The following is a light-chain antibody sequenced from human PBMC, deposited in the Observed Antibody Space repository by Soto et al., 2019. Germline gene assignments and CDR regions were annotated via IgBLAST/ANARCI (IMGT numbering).Light chain of an antibody. J-gene: IGLJ3*02. CDR2: EGT. CDR1: SSDVGSYNL. CDR3: CSYAFSSTLA. Sequence: QSALTQPASVSGSPGQSITISCTGTSSDVGSYNLVSWYQHHPGKAPKLIISEGTKRPSGVSDRFSGSKSGNTASLTISGLQAEDEADYYCCSYAFSSTLAFGGGTKVTVL. V-gene: IGLV2-23*01.